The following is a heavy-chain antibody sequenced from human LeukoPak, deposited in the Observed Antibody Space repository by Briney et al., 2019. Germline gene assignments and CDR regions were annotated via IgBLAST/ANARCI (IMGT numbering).Heavy chain of an antibody. CDR3: AKSDGHGTGYGFHI. J-gene: IGHJ3*02. CDR1: GFTFNDYA. V-gene: IGHV3-30*02. D-gene: IGHD6-19*01. CDR2: TRDDGSDT. Sequence: PGGSLRLSCAAPGFTFNDYAMYWVRQSPGRGLEWVALTRDDGSDTYHADSVKGRFTISRDNSKNTVFLRMNSLRGEDSAIYYCAKSDGHGTGYGFHIWGQGTMVTVSS.